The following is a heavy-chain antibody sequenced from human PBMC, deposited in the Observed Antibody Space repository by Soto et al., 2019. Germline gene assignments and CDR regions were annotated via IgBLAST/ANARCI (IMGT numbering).Heavy chain of an antibody. D-gene: IGHD6-6*01. CDR2: IIPIFGTA. CDR1: GGTFSSYA. Sequence: SVKVSCKASGGTFSSYAISWVLQAPGQGLEWMGGIIPIFGTANYAQKFQGRVTITADESTSTAYMELSSLRSEDTAVYYCARDGEYSSHFDYWGQGTLVTVSS. J-gene: IGHJ4*02. V-gene: IGHV1-69*13. CDR3: ARDGEYSSHFDY.